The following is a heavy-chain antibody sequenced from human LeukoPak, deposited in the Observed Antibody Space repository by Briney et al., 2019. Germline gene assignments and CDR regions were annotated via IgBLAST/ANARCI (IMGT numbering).Heavy chain of an antibody. Sequence: GGSLRLSCAASGFTFSTYWMSWVRQAPGKGLEWVSYISSSSSTIYYADSVKGRFTISRDNAKNSLYLQMNSLRAEDTAVYYCARVFLTGYYEVDYWGQGTLVTVSS. V-gene: IGHV3-48*04. CDR3: ARVFLTGYYEVDY. J-gene: IGHJ4*02. CDR1: GFTFSTYW. D-gene: IGHD3-9*01. CDR2: ISSSSSTI.